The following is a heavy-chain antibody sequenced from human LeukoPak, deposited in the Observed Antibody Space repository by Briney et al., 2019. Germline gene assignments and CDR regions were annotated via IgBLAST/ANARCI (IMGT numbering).Heavy chain of an antibody. J-gene: IGHJ3*02. V-gene: IGHV3-21*04. CDR2: ISSSSSYI. CDR3: AKDTCGGDCSWAFDI. D-gene: IGHD2-21*01. Sequence: GGSLRLSCAASGFTFSSYSMNWVRQAPGKGLEWVSSISSSSSYIYYADSVKGRFTISRDNAKNSLYLQMNSLRAEDTAVYYCAKDTCGGDCSWAFDIWGQGTMVTVSS. CDR1: GFTFSSYS.